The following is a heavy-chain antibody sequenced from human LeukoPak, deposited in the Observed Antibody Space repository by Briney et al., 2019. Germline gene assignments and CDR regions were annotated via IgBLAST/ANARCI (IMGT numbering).Heavy chain of an antibody. CDR2: IGSYSSPI. Sequence: GGSLRLSCAASGFIFGDYYMSWIRQAHGKGLEWVSYIGSYSSPIYYADSVQGRFAISRENAKNLLHLEMNSLRAEDTAVYYCARMGDYSEFDPWGQGTLVTVSS. D-gene: IGHD3-16*01. V-gene: IGHV3-11*01. J-gene: IGHJ5*02. CDR3: ARMGDYSEFDP. CDR1: GFIFGDYY.